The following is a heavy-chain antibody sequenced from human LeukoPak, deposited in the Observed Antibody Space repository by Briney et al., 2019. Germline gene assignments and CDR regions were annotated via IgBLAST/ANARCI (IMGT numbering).Heavy chain of an antibody. CDR2: INWNDGNT. V-gene: IGHV3-20*04. J-gene: IGHJ4*02. CDR1: GFTLEGHG. Sequence: GGSLRLFCAASGFTLEGHGMSWVRQGPGKGLEWVSGINWNDGNTGYAVSVQGRFTISRDNAKNSPYLQMNNLRVEDTALYFCARGDAGDYWGQGTLVTVSS. D-gene: IGHD3-10*01. CDR3: ARGDAGDY.